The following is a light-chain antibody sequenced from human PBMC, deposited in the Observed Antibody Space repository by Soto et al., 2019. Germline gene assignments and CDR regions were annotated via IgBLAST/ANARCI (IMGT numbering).Light chain of an antibody. V-gene: IGLV3-1*01. CDR2: QDF. CDR1: KLGDKY. CDR3: LVWASSSVV. Sequence: SYELTQPPSVSVSPGQTANITCSGDKLGDKYASWYQQKPGQSPVLVIYQDFRRPSGIPERFSGSNSGDTATLTISGTQAMDDVEYYCLVWASSSVVFGGGTKLTVL. J-gene: IGLJ2*01.